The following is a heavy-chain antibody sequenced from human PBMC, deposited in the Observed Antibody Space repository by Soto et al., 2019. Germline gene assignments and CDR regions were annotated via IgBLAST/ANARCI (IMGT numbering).Heavy chain of an antibody. J-gene: IGHJ4*02. CDR3: ARDRGYTYGFDF. CDR2: ISSSSSTI. CDR1: GLTFTSYS. Sequence: EVQLVESGGGLVQPGGSLRLSCAASGLTFTSYSMNWVRQARGKGLEWVSFISSSSSTIYYADSVKGRFTISRDNAKNSLYLQMNSLRDEDTAVHYCARDRGYTYGFDFWGQGALVTVSS. V-gene: IGHV3-48*02. D-gene: IGHD5-18*01.